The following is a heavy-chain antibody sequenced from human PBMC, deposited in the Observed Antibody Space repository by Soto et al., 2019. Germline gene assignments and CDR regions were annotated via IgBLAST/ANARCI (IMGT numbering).Heavy chain of an antibody. J-gene: IGHJ4*02. CDR2: IIPIFGTA. Sequence: SVKVSCKASGGTFSSYAISWVRQAPGQGLEWMGGIIPIFGTANYAQKFQGRVTITADKSTSTAYMELSSLRSEDTAVYYCAREGKSSSSSKVFDYWGQGTLVTVSS. CDR3: AREGKSSSSSKVFDY. D-gene: IGHD6-6*01. V-gene: IGHV1-69*06. CDR1: GGTFSSYA.